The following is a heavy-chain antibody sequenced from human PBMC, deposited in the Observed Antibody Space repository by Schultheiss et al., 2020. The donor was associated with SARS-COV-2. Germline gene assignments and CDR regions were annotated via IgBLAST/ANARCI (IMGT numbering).Heavy chain of an antibody. V-gene: IGHV1-2*06. D-gene: IGHD5-24*01. CDR3: ARARRNYNGLGFFDY. J-gene: IGHJ4*02. CDR1: GYTFTGYY. Sequence: ASVKVSCKASGYTFTGYYMHWVRQAPGQGLEWMGRINPNSGGTNYAQKFQGRVTMTRDTSISTAYMELSRLRSDDTAVYYCARARRNYNGLGFFDYWGQGTLVTVSS. CDR2: INPNSGGT.